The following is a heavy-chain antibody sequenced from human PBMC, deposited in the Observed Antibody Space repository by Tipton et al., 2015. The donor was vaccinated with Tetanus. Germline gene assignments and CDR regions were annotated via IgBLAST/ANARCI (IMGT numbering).Heavy chain of an antibody. J-gene: IGHJ4*02. CDR2: FHHSGST. V-gene: IGHV4-31*03. D-gene: IGHD5-12*01. CDR3: ARVGFGYSGYHFYGY. Sequence: TLSLTCSVSGGSISSGDYFWSWIRQLPGKGLECLGNFHHSGSTYYDPSLKSRVTISTDTSKNQFSLRLSSVTAADTAVYYCARVGFGYSGYHFYGYWGQGTLVTVSS. CDR1: GGSISSGDYF.